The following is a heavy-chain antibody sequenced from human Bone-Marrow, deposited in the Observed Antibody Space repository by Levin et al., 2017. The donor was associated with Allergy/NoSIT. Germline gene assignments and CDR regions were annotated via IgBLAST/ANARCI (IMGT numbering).Heavy chain of an antibody. D-gene: IGHD3-10*01. CDR1: GGSISSYY. V-gene: IGHV4-59*01. J-gene: IGHJ4*02. CDR3: ARHYGSGTYPLDY. Sequence: GSLRLSCTVSGGSISSYYWSWIRQPPGKGLEWIGYIFYSGSTNYNPSLKSRVTLSVDTSKNQFSLKLSSVTAADTAVYYCARHYGSGTYPLDYWGQGTLVTVSS. CDR2: IFYSGST.